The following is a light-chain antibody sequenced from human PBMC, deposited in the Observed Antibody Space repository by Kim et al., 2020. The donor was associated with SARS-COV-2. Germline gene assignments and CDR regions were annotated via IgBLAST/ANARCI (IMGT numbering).Light chain of an antibody. CDR3: MQALHTPYT. Sequence: DIVMTQSPLSLPVTPGEPASISCRSSQSLLHSNGYNYLDWYLQKPGQSPQLLIYLGSNRASGVPDRFSGSGSGTDFTLKISRVEAEDAGVYYCMQALHTPYTFGQGTKLEI. V-gene: IGKV2-28*01. CDR1: QSLLHSNGYNY. CDR2: LGS. J-gene: IGKJ2*01.